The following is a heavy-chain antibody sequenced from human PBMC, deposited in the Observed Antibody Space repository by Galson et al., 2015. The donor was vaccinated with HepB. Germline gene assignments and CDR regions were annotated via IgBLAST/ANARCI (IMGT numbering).Heavy chain of an antibody. J-gene: IGHJ6*03. CDR2: IIPIFGTA. CDR1: GGTFSSYA. V-gene: IGHV1-69*13. CDR3: AREHLSYSSSSGYYYYYMDV. Sequence: SVKVSCKASGGTFSSYAISWVRQARGQGLEWMGGIIPIFGTANYAQKFQGRVTITADESTSTAYMELSSLRSEDTAVYYCAREHLSYSSSSGYYYYYMDVWGKGTTVTVSS. D-gene: IGHD6-6*01.